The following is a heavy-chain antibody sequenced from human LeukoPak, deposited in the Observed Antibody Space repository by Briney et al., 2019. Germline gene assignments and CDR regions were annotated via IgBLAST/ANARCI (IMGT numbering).Heavy chain of an antibody. CDR2: ISSSSSTI. CDR1: GFTFSSYS. CDR3: ARDSDYSNTYYYYYYYMDV. J-gene: IGHJ6*03. Sequence: GGSLRLSCAASGFTFSSYSMNWVRQAPGKGLEWVSYISSSSSTIYYADSVKGRFTISRDNSKNTLYLQMNSLRAEDTAVYYCARDSDYSNTYYYYYYYMDVWGKGTTVTVSS. D-gene: IGHD4-11*01. V-gene: IGHV3-48*01.